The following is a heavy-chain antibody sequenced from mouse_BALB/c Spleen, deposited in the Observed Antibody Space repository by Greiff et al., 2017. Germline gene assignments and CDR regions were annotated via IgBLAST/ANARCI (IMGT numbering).Heavy chain of an antibody. V-gene: IGHV1-39*01. D-gene: IGHD3-3*01. Sequence: EVQGVESGPELVKPGASVKISCKASGYSFTGYNMNWVKQSNGKSLEWIGNIDPYYGGTSYNQKFKGKDTLTVDKSSSTAYMQLKSLTSEDAAVYYCTRAGDSDYWGQGTTLTVSS. J-gene: IGHJ2*01. CDR1: GYSFTGYN. CDR3: TRAGDSDY. CDR2: IDPYYGGT.